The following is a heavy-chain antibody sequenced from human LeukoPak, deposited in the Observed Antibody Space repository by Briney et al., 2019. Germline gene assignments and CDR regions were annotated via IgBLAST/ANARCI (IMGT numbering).Heavy chain of an antibody. Sequence: GRSLRLSCAASGFTFSSYGMHWVRQAPGKGLEWVAVISYDGSNKYYADSVKGRFTISRDNSKNTLYLQMNSLRAEDTAVYYCAKDSAGSGSYDAFDIWGQGTMVTVSS. J-gene: IGHJ3*02. D-gene: IGHD3-10*01. V-gene: IGHV3-30*18. CDR2: ISYDGSNK. CDR3: AKDSAGSGSYDAFDI. CDR1: GFTFSSYG.